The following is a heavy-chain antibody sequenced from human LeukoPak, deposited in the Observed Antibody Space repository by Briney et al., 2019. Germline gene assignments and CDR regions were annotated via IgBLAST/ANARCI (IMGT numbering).Heavy chain of an antibody. CDR3: ARDSQPPEYCSSTGCYPKDAFDI. V-gene: IGHV1-2*02. Sequence: ASVKVSCKASGYTFTGYYMHWVRQAPGQGLEWMGWINPNSGGTNYAQKFQGRVTMTRDTSISTAYMELSRLRSDDTAVYYCARDSQPPEYCSSTGCYPKDAFDIWGQGTMVTVSS. D-gene: IGHD2-2*01. CDR1: GYTFTGYY. CDR2: INPNSGGT. J-gene: IGHJ3*02.